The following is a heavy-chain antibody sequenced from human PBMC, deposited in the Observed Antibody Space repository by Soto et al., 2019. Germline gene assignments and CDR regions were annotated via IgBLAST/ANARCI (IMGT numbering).Heavy chain of an antibody. D-gene: IGHD2-15*01. J-gene: IGHJ6*02. CDR1: GLTISNAW. V-gene: IGHV3-15*07. CDR3: TTGSVEGV. Sequence: EVQLVESGGGFIYPGGSLRLSCAASGLTISNAWMNWVRQAPGKGLEWVGRIKTNTEGGTTDDAAAVKGRFTVSRDDSKNTLYLQMNSLKAEDKAVYYCTTGSVEGVWGQGTTVTVSS. CDR2: IKTNTEGGTT.